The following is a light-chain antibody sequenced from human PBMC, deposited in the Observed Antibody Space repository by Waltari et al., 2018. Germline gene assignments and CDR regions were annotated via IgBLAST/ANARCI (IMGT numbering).Light chain of an antibody. CDR2: EVS. V-gene: IGLV2-8*01. J-gene: IGLJ2*01. Sequence: SCTGSGSDFRDYDFVSWYQQHPGKAPKVILYEVSKRSSGVPDRFSGSKSGNTASLTVSGLQAEDEADYYCSSFAGRWIFGGGTKLTVL. CDR3: SSFAGRWI. CDR1: GSDFRDYDF.